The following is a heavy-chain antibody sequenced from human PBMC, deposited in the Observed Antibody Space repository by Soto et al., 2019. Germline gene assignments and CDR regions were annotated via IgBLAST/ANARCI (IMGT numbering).Heavy chain of an antibody. V-gene: IGHV3-74*01. J-gene: IGHJ6*02. CDR3: ARGGYGAQGDYYGMDV. CDR1: GFTFSSYW. D-gene: IGHD4-17*01. CDR2: VNNEGSAT. Sequence: EVQLVESGGGLVQPGGSLRLSCVVSGFTFSSYWMHWVRQAPGEGLVWVSRVNNEGSATNYADSVKGRFTISRDIAKNTLHLQMHSLRAEDTGVYYCARGGYGAQGDYYGMDVWGQGATVTVSS.